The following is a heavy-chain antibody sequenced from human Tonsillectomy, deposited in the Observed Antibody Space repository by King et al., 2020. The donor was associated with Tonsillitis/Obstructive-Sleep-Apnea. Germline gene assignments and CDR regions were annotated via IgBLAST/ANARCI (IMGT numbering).Heavy chain of an antibody. V-gene: IGHV5-51*01. CDR3: ASGTHMDV. CDR1: GDIFSNW. J-gene: IGHJ6*02. CDR2: IYPGDSDA. Sequence: VQLVESGAEAKKPGESLKISCKGSGDIFSNWVAWVRHLPGKGLQWLWFIYPGDSDARYSPSFQGQVTMSVDKSTTTAYLQCSSLKASDTATYYCASGTHMDVWGQGPTVTVPS.